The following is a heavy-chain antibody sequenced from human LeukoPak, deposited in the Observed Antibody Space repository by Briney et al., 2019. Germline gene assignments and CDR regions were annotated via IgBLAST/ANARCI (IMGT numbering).Heavy chain of an antibody. CDR2: IIPIFGTA. CDR3: ARAQMATMANFDY. Sequence: SVKVSCKASGGTFSSYAISWVRQAPGQGLEWMGGIIPIFGTANYAQKFQGRVTITADESTSTAYMELSSLRSEDTAVCYCARAQMATMANFDYWGQGTLVTVSS. D-gene: IGHD5-24*01. V-gene: IGHV1-69*13. J-gene: IGHJ4*02. CDR1: GGTFSSYA.